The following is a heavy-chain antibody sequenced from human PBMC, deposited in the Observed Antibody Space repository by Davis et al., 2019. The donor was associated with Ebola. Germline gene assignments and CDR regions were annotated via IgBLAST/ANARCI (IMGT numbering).Heavy chain of an antibody. CDR1: GYTFTNYG. Sequence: ASVKVSCKASGYTFTNYGITWVRQAPGQGLEWMGWINPHNGNTNYGQNVQGRVIMTSDTATTTAYMEVGSLRSDDTAAYYCARAQFPTTSDHWGQGTLVTVSS. CDR2: INPHNGNT. CDR3: ARAQFPTTSDH. V-gene: IGHV1-18*04. J-gene: IGHJ4*02. D-gene: IGHD1-1*01.